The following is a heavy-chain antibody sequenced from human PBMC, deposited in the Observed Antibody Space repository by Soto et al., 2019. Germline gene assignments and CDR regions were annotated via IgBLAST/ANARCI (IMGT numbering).Heavy chain of an antibody. Sequence: SVKVSCKASGGAFSSYAISWVRQAPGQGLEWMGGIIPIFGTANYAQKFQGRVTITADESTSTAYMELSSLRSEDTAVYCCARVSAFDSSGYSFDYWGQGTLVTVSS. CDR3: ARVSAFDSSGYSFDY. D-gene: IGHD3-22*01. J-gene: IGHJ4*02. CDR1: GGAFSSYA. V-gene: IGHV1-69*13. CDR2: IIPIFGTA.